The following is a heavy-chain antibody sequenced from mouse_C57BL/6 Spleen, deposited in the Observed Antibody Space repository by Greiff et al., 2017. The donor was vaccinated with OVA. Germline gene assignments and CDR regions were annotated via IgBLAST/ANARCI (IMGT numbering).Heavy chain of an antibody. J-gene: IGHJ4*01. Sequence: VQLQQSGPELVKPGASVKISCKASGYAFSSSWMNWVKQRPGQGLEWIGRIYPGDGDTNYNGKFKGKATLTADKSSSTAYMQLSSLTSEDSAVYFCARGDYGSSLYYAMDYWGQGTSVTVSS. D-gene: IGHD1-1*01. CDR3: ARGDYGSSLYYAMDY. CDR2: IYPGDGDT. V-gene: IGHV1-82*01. CDR1: GYAFSSSW.